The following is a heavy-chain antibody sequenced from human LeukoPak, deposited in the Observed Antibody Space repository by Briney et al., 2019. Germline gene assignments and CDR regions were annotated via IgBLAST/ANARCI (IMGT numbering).Heavy chain of an antibody. Sequence: SVRVSCKASGGTFSSYTISWVRQAPGQGLEWMGRIIPILGIANYAQKFQGRVTITADKSTSTAYMELSSLRSEDTAVYYCARVGSSSWPELDYWGQGTLVTVSS. J-gene: IGHJ4*02. CDR1: GGTFSSYT. V-gene: IGHV1-69*02. D-gene: IGHD6-13*01. CDR3: ARVGSSSWPELDY. CDR2: IIPILGIA.